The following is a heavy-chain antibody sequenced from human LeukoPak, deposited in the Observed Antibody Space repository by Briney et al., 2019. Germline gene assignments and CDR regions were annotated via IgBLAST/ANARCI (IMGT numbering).Heavy chain of an antibody. V-gene: IGHV3-66*01. D-gene: IGHD4-17*01. CDR1: GFTVSSNY. CDR3: ARWETGGDYDVCDAFDI. J-gene: IGHJ3*02. CDR2: IYSGGST. Sequence: GGSLRLSCAASGFTVSSNYMSWVRQAPGKGLEWVSAIYSGGSTYYAASVESRFTIFTDNTNNTLYRQMNSLRAEYTAVYYCARWETGGDYDVCDAFDIWGQGTMVTVSS.